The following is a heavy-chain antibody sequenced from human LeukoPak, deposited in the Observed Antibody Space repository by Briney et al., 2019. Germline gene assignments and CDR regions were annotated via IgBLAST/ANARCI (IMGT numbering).Heavy chain of an antibody. CDR2: ISQSGTSI. V-gene: IGHV3-11*01. CDR1: GFIFSDYY. D-gene: IGHD3-10*01. Sequence: GGSLRLSCAASGFIFSDYYMSWVRQAPGKGLEWVSYISQSGTSIYYDNSVRGRFPISRDNDRNSLYPQLDNLRTEDTAVYYCARASTVTRGVLNLWGHGTLVTVSS. CDR3: ARASTVTRGVLNL. J-gene: IGHJ4*01.